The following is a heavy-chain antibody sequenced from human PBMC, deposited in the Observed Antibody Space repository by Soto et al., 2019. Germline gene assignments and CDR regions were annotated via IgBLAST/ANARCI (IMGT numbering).Heavy chain of an antibody. V-gene: IGHV3-23*01. J-gene: IGHJ4*02. Sequence: PGGSLRLSCAASGFTFSSHAMSWVRQAAGKGLEWVSSISGSGGSTYYADSVGGRFTLSRDNSKNTLYLQMNSLRAEDTAVYYRAKGLAAAGTPSYFDCWGQGTLVTVSS. CDR3: AKGLAAAGTPSYFDC. D-gene: IGHD6-13*01. CDR2: ISGSGGST. CDR1: GFTFSSHA.